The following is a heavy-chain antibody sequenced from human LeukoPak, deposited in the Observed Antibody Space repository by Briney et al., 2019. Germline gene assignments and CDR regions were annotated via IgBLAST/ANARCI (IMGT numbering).Heavy chain of an antibody. V-gene: IGHV3-53*01. CDR3: ARRAGEYSNPYDY. CDR2: IYCGGNT. D-gene: IGHD2/OR15-2a*01. CDR1: GFTVRISS. Sequence: GGSLRLSCTVSGFTVRISSMSWVRQAPRKGLEWGRFIYCGGNTHYPDSVKCRFTISRDNSKNTLYLQMNSLRAEDTAVYYCARRAGEYSNPYDYWGEGTLVTVPS. J-gene: IGHJ4*02.